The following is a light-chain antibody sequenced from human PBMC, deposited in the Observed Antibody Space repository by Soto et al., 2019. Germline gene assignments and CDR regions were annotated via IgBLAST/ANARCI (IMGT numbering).Light chain of an antibody. Sequence: DIQMTQSPSSLSASVGDRVTITCRASQRFGSGLAWYQQKPGKAPKLLIYKASSLESGVPSRFSGSGSGTEFTLTISSLQPDDFATYYCQQYNSYSWTFGQGTKVEIK. CDR2: KAS. J-gene: IGKJ1*01. V-gene: IGKV1-5*03. CDR3: QQYNSYSWT. CDR1: QRFGSG.